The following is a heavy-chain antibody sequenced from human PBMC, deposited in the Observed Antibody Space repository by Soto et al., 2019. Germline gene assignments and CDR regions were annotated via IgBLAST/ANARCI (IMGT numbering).Heavy chain of an antibody. Sequence: KPSETLSLTCTVPGGSVSSYSWTWVGQRPGKGLEWIGYVYYSGSTHYNPSLKSRVTISLDTSKNQFSLKLTSVTAADTAMYFCSSTPRAMVATRIWGQGTLVTVSS. CDR3: SSTPRAMVATRI. J-gene: IGHJ1*01. CDR1: GGSVSSYS. CDR2: VYYSGST. D-gene: IGHD5-18*01. V-gene: IGHV4-59*02.